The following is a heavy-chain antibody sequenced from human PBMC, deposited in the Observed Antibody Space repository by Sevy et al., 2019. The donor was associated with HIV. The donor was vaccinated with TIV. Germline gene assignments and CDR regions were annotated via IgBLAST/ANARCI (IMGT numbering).Heavy chain of an antibody. J-gene: IGHJ4*02. D-gene: IGHD3-22*01. Sequence: ASVMVSCKASGYTFTSYDSNWVRQATGQGLAWMGWMNPNSGNTGYAQKFQGRVTMTRNTSISTAYMELSSLRSEDTAVYYCVKSTYYYDSSGYYARYWGQGTLVTVSS. CDR3: VKSTYYYDSSGYYARY. V-gene: IGHV1-8*01. CDR2: MNPNSGNT. CDR1: GYTFTSYD.